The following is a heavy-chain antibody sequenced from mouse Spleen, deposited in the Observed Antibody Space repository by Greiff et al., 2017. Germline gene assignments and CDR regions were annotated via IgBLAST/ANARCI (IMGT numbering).Heavy chain of an antibody. CDR2: INPSTGYT. J-gene: IGHJ2*01. V-gene: IGHV1S26*01. CDR1: GYSFTGYY. D-gene: IGHD1-2*01. CDR3: AITTAYYFDY. Sequence: VQLQQSGPELVKTGASVKISCKASGYSFTGYYMHWVKQRPGQGLEWIGYINPSTGYTEYNQKFKDKATLTADKSSSTAYMQLSSLTSEDSAVYYCAITTAYYFDYWGQGTTLTVSS.